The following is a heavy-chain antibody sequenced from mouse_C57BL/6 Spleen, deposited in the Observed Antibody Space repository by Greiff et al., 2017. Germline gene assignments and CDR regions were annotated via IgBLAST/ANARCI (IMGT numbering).Heavy chain of an antibody. D-gene: IGHD2-5*01. Sequence: QVQLKQSGPELVKPGASVKISCKASGYAFSSSWMNWVKQRPGKGLEWIGRIYPGDGDTNYNGKFKGKATLTADKSSSTAYMQLSSLTSEDSAVYFCASPFLSNYGENYAMDYWGQGTSVTVSS. CDR3: ASPFLSNYGENYAMDY. CDR2: IYPGDGDT. V-gene: IGHV1-82*01. CDR1: GYAFSSSW. J-gene: IGHJ4*01.